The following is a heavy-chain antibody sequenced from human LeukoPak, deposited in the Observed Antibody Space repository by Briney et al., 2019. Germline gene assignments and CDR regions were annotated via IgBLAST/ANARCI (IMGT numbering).Heavy chain of an antibody. D-gene: IGHD4-17*01. V-gene: IGHV1-2*02. J-gene: IGHJ4*02. CDR3: ARAVWATVTTGDYFDY. CDR2: INPNSGGT. CDR1: GYTFTGYY. Sequence: ASVRVSCKASGYTFTGYYMHWVRQAPGQGLEWMGWINPNSGGTNYAQKFQGRVTMTRDTSISTAYMELSRLRSDDTAVYYCARAVWATVTTGDYFDYWGQGTLVTASS.